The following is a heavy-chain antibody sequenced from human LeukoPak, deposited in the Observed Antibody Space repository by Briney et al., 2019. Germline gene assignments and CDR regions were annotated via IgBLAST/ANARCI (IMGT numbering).Heavy chain of an antibody. J-gene: IGHJ4*02. CDR1: GFTFSSFN. CDR2: ISSSGSYI. V-gene: IGHV3-21*01. CDR3: ARGPSSSWSFDY. D-gene: IGHD6-13*01. Sequence: GGSLRLSCAASGFTFSSFNMNWVRQTPGKGLEWVPSISSSGSYIYYADSVKGRFTISKDNAENSLSLQMNSLRGDDTAVYYCARGPSSSWSFDYWGQGTLVTVSS.